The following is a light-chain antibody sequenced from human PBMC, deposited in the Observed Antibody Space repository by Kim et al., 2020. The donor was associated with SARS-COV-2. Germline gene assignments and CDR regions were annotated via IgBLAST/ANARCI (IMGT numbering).Light chain of an antibody. CDR2: VAS. CDR3: HQYIRSPYS. J-gene: IGKJ2*03. CDR1: QRVSSNY. Sequence: EIVLTQSPGTLSLSPGERATLSCRASQRVSSNYLAWYQHKPGQSPRLLIHVASSRATGIPDRFSGSGSGTDFTLTISRLEPEDFAVYYCHQYIRSPYSFGQGTKLEI. V-gene: IGKV3-20*01.